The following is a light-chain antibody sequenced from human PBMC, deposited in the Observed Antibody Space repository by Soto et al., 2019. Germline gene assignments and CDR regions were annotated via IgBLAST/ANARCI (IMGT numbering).Light chain of an antibody. Sequence: QSALTQPASVSGSPGQSISISCTGTSSDVGAYNYVSWYQQYPGKVPKLMIFEVNNRPSGVSDLFSCYKSGNTTSLTTSGLQAEDEASYYSASHTSGRTVVSGGGTKGTGL. CDR1: SSDVGAYNY. CDR3: ASHTSGRTVV. J-gene: IGLJ2*01. V-gene: IGLV2-14*01. CDR2: EVN.